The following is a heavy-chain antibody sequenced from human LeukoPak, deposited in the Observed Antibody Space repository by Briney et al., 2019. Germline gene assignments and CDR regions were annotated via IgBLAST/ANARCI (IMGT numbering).Heavy chain of an antibody. D-gene: IGHD1-26*01. CDR1: GFTFSDYY. J-gene: IGHJ3*02. V-gene: IGHV3-11*04. Sequence: PEGSLRLSCAASGFTFSDYYMGWMRQAPGTGLEWVSYISNSGDTMYYVDSVKGRVTISRDNAKNSLFLQMSSLRVEDTTIYYCARARGSYAFDIWGQGTMVTVSS. CDR3: ARARGSYAFDI. CDR2: ISNSGDTM.